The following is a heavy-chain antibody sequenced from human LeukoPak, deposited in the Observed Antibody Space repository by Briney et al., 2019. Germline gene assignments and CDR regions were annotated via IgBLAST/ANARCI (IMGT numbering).Heavy chain of an antibody. CDR1: GYTFTSYG. J-gene: IGHJ4*02. Sequence: GASVKVSCKASGYTFTSYGISWVRQAPGQGLEWMGWISAYNGNANYAQKLQGKVTMTTDTSTSTAYLELRSLRSDDTAVYYCAGDEDQNPLVHWGQGTLVTVSS. CDR3: AGDEDQNPLVH. CDR2: ISAYNGNA. V-gene: IGHV1-18*01.